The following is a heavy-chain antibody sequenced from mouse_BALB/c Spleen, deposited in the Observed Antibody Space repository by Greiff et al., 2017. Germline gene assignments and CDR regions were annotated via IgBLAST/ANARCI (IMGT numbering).Heavy chain of an antibody. V-gene: IGHV1S81*02. D-gene: IGHD2-1*01. CDR2: INPSNGRT. Sequence: VQLQQPGAELVKPGASVKLSCKASGYTFTSYWMHWVKQRPGQGLEWIGEINPSNGRTNYNEKFKSKATLTVDKSSSTAYMQLSSLTSEDSAVYYCARALGNRAMDYWGQGTSVTVSS. CDR1: GYTFTSYW. CDR3: ARALGNRAMDY. J-gene: IGHJ4*01.